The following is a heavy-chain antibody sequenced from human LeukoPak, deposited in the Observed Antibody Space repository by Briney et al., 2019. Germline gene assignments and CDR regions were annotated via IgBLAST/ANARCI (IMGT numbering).Heavy chain of an antibody. CDR3: ASHYYDSSGPGWY. D-gene: IGHD3-22*01. CDR2: INVSGDTI. V-gene: IGHV3-48*03. Sequence: GGSLRLSCAASGFTFSNYEMNWVRQAPGKGLEWVSYINVSGDTIYYADSVKGRFTISRDNAKNSLYLQMNSLRAEDTAVYYCASHYYDSSGPGWYWGQGTLVTVSS. J-gene: IGHJ4*02. CDR1: GFTFSNYE.